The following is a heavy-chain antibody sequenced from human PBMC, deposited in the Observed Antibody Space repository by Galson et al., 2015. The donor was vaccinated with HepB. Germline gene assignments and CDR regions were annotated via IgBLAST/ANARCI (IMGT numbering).Heavy chain of an antibody. D-gene: IGHD3-10*01. CDR3: ASSGY. CDR2: ISYDGSNK. J-gene: IGHJ4*02. V-gene: IGHV3-30-3*01. CDR1: GFTFSSYA. Sequence: SLRLSCAASGFTFSSYAMHWVRQAPGKGLEWVAVISYDGSNKYYADSVKGRFTISRDNSKNTLYLQVNSLRAEDTAVYYCASSGYWGQGTLVTVSS.